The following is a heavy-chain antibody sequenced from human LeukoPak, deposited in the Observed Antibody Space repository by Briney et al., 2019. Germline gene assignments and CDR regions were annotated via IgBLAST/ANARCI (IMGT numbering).Heavy chain of an antibody. CDR2: IYYSGSN. D-gene: IGHD1-26*01. CDR3: ARYIGGSYYFDY. J-gene: IGHJ4*02. CDR1: GGSISSYY. V-gene: IGHV4-59*01. Sequence: SETLSLTCTVSGGSISSYYWRWIRQPPGKGLECIGYIYYSGSNNYNPHLKRRVTISVDTSKDQSALKLSAGAAADAAVYYCARYIGGSYYFDYWGQGTLVTVSS.